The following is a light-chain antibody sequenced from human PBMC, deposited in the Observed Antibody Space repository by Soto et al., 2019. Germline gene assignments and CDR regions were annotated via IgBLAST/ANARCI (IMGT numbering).Light chain of an antibody. Sequence: EIVLAQSPGTLSLSPGERATFSCRASQSVSSNYLAWYQQKPGQAPRPLIYGAFKRATGIPDRFSGSGSGTDFTLTISRMEPEDFAVYCCQQYGSSPRTFGQGTKVDIK. CDR1: QSVSSNY. V-gene: IGKV3-20*01. CDR3: QQYGSSPRT. J-gene: IGKJ1*01. CDR2: GAF.